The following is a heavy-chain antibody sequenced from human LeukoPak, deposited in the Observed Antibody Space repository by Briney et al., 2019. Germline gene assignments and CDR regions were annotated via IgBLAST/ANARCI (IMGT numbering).Heavy chain of an antibody. CDR3: ARELDRIQDLDS. CDR2: IDNSGDDK. CDR1: GYTFSCCS. J-gene: IGHJ4*02. V-gene: IGHV3-21*01. D-gene: IGHD1-1*01. Sequence: PGVPLRLSCAASGYTFSCCSMNWVRQAPGKGLEWLSSIDNSGDDKYHADSVQGRFTISRDNAKNSLYLQMNSLRAEDTAVYYCARELDRIQDLDSWGQGTQVTVSS.